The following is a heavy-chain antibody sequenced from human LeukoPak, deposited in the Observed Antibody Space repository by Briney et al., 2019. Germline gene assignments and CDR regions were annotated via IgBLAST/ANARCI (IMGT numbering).Heavy chain of an antibody. V-gene: IGHV3-7*01. J-gene: IGHJ4*02. CDR1: GVTFSSHW. CDR2: IRQDGSQK. CDR3: ERESGSVTSEVDFDY. D-gene: IGHD4-17*01. Sequence: GSLRLSCAASGVTFSSHWMSWVRQAPGKGLEWVATIRQDGSQKYYVDSVKGRFTISRDNAKNSLYLQMNSLRSEDTAVYYCERESGSVTSEVDFDYWGQGTLVTVSS.